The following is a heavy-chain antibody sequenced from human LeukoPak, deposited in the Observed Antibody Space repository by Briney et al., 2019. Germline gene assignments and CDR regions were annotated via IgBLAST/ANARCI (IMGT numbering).Heavy chain of an antibody. J-gene: IGHJ4*02. V-gene: IGHV4-59*01. D-gene: IGHD1-26*01. CDR3: ARVLVGAHDY. CDR2: IYYSGST. CDR1: GGSISSYY. Sequence: SETLSLTCTVSGGSISSYYRSWIRQPPGKGLEWIGYIYYSGSTNYNPSLKSRVTISVDTSKNQFSLKLSSVTAADTAVYYCARVLVGAHDYWGQGTLVTVSS.